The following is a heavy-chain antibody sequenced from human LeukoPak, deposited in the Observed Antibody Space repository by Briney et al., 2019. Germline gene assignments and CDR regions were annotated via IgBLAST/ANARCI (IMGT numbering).Heavy chain of an antibody. D-gene: IGHD3-16*01. CDR2: INHSGST. CDR3: ARDPYDYVWGSPNYFDY. CDR1: GGSFSGYY. J-gene: IGHJ4*02. Sequence: SDTLSLTCAVYGGSFSGYYWSWIRQPPGKGLEWIGVINHSGSTNYNPSLKSRVTISVDTSKNQFSLKLSSVTAADTAVYYCARDPYDYVWGSPNYFDYWGQGTLITVSS. V-gene: IGHV4-34*01.